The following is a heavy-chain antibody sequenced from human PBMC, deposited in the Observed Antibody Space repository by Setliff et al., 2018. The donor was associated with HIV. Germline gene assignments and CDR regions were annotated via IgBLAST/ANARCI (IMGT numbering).Heavy chain of an antibody. D-gene: IGHD3-22*01. J-gene: IGHJ4*02. CDR1: GVSISSSDSY. CDR2: IYYSGST. Sequence: LSLTCSVSGVSISSSDSYWSWIRQPPGKGLEWIGYIYYSGSTNYNPSLKSRVTISVDTSKNQFSLKLSSVTAADTAVYYCARGRKGYDSSGYHPGSDYFDYWGQGTLVTVSS. V-gene: IGHV4-61*05. CDR3: ARGRKGYDSSGYHPGSDYFDY.